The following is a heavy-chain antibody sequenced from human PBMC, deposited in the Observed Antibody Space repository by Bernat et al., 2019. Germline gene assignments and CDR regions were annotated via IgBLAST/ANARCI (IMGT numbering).Heavy chain of an antibody. D-gene: IGHD5-24*01. J-gene: IGHJ4*02. CDR3: AREEEMATIRGPYYFDY. V-gene: IGHV6-1*01. CDR2: TYYRSKWYS. CDR1: GDSVSSNSAA. Sequence: QVQLQQSGPGLVKPSQTLSLTCAISGDSVSSNSAAWNWIRQSPSRGLEWLGRTYYRSKWYSDYAVSVKSRITINPDTSKNQFSLQLNSVTPKDTAVYYCAREEEMATIRGPYYFDYWGQGTLVTVSS.